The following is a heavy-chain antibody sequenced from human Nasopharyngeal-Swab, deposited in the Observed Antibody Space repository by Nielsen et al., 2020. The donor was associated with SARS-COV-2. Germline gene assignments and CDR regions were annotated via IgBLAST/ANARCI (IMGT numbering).Heavy chain of an antibody. J-gene: IGHJ4*02. CDR1: GASFNSYY. Sequence: SETLSLTCTISGASFNSYYWSWIRQPPGKGLEWIGYIYYTGSTNYNPSLKSRVTISKDTSKNQFSLNLNSVTAADTAVYYCATHPRGQLDPFDYWGQGSLVTVSS. V-gene: IGHV4-59*08. CDR3: ATHPRGQLDPFDY. CDR2: IYYTGST. D-gene: IGHD6-13*01.